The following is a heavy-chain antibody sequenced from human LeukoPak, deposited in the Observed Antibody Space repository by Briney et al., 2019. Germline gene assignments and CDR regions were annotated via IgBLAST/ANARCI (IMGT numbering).Heavy chain of an antibody. CDR2: IYHSGST. D-gene: IGHD2-21*02. V-gene: IGHV4-4*02. Sequence: SETLSLTCAVSGGSISSSNWWSWVRQPPGKGLEWIGEIYHSGSTNYKPSLKSRVTISVDKSKNQFSLKLSSVTAADTAVYYCAGAHCGGDCYSGRAFDIWGQGTMVTVSS. CDR3: AGAHCGGDCYSGRAFDI. J-gene: IGHJ3*02. CDR1: GGSISSSNW.